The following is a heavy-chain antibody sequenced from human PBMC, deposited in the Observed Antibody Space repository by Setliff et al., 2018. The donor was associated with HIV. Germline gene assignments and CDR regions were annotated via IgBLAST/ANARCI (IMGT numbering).Heavy chain of an antibody. D-gene: IGHD2-2*01. Sequence: PSETLSLTCDVSGYSISRGYYWGWIRQSPGKGLEWITTIYHTGSSYYNPSLKSRVTISVDTSKNHFSLTVTVMTAADTAIYSCLRARAGWVELHSVPSYFDYWGQGTLVTV. J-gene: IGHJ4*02. CDR1: GYSISRGYY. V-gene: IGHV4-38-2*01. CDR3: LRARAGWVELHSVPSYFDY. CDR2: IYHTGSS.